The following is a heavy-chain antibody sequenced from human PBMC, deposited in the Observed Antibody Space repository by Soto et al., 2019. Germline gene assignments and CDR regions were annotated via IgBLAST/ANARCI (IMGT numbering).Heavy chain of an antibody. Sequence: QVQLVESGGGVVQPGTSLRVSCAASGFMFSYYAFHWVRQVPGKGLEWVALMSYDGSRIFYADSVKGRFTISRDDSKNTLFLHLNGLRPADTAVYYCAKDHSAGSHHRDLGVLDFWGQGTLVTVSS. V-gene: IGHV3-30*18. CDR3: AKDHSAGSHHRDLGVLDF. CDR2: MSYDGSRI. CDR1: GFMFSYYA. D-gene: IGHD3-16*01. J-gene: IGHJ4*02.